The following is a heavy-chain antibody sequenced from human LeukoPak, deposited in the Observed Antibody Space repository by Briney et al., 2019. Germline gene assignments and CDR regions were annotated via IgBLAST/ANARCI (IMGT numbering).Heavy chain of an antibody. J-gene: IGHJ4*02. CDR1: GGSISSSSYS. CDR2: ICYSGST. D-gene: IGHD6-13*01. V-gene: IGHV4-39*01. Sequence: SETLSLTCTVSGGSISSSSYSWGWIRQPPGQGLEWIGSICYSGSTYYNPSLESRVTISVDTSKNQFSLKLSSVTAADTAVYYCARAATLSYSSSWYPPLDYWGQGTLVTVSS. CDR3: ARAATLSYSSSWYPPLDY.